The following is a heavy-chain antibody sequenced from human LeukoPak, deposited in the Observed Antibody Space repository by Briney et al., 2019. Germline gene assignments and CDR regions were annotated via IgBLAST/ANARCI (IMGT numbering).Heavy chain of an antibody. CDR2: IYPDDSDT. CDR3: ARLAFCTNAVCFSNYYYSMDV. J-gene: IGHJ6*03. CDR1: GYSFTSYW. V-gene: IGHV5-51*01. D-gene: IGHD2-8*01. Sequence: GESLKISCKGSGYSFTSYWIGWVRQMPGKGLEWMGIIYPDDSDTKYSPSFQGQVTISADKSISTAYLQWLSLKASDPAMYYCARLAFCTNAVCFSNYYYSMDVWGRGTTVTVSS.